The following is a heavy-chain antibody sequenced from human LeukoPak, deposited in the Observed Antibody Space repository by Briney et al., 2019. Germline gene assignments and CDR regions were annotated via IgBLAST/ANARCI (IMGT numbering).Heavy chain of an antibody. CDR3: ARVEDYVWGSYRYIGY. Sequence: GGSLRLSCAASGFTFSSYWMSWVRQAPGKGLEWVANIKQDGSEKYYVDSVKGRFTISRDNAKNSLYLQMNSLRAEDTAVYYCARVEDYVWGSYRYIGYWGQGTLVTVSS. CDR1: GFTFSSYW. V-gene: IGHV3-7*01. D-gene: IGHD3-16*02. J-gene: IGHJ4*02. CDR2: IKQDGSEK.